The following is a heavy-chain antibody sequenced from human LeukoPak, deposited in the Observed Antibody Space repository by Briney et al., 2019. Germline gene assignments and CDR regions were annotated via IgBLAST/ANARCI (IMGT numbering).Heavy chain of an antibody. CDR3: ASGSGYCSAGSYPRFDYFDY. D-gene: IGHD2-15*01. CDR1: GYTFSRYY. J-gene: IGHJ4*02. V-gene: IGHV1-2*02. CDR2: ISPHSGGT. Sequence: ASVKVSCKASGYTFSRYYMHWVRQAPGQGLEWMGWISPHSGGTNYAQKFQGRVTMTRDTSISTAYMELSRLRSDDTAVYYCASGSGYCSAGSYPRFDYFDYWGQGTLVTVSS.